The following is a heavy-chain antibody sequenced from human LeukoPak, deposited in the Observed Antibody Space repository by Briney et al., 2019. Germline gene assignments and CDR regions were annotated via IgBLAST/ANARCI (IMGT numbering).Heavy chain of an antibody. CDR2: ISWTSGSV. CDR3: AKDRYGGSSGLLDY. D-gene: IGHD4-23*01. V-gene: IGHV3-9*03. CDR1: GFTFDDYA. Sequence: GRSLRLSCAPSGFTFDDYAMHWVRQAPGTALEGISGISWTSGSVGYADSVKGRLTISRDNAKNSLYLQMNGLRAEDMALYYCAKDRYGGSSGLLDYWGQGTLVTVSS. J-gene: IGHJ4*02.